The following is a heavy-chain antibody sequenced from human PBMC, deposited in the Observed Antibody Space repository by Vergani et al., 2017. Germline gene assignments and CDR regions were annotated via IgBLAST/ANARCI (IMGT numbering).Heavy chain of an antibody. J-gene: IGHJ4*02. CDR3: ARDDPDIVVVVAATPGFDY. CDR2: ISAYNGNT. CDR1: GYTFTSYG. Sequence: QVQLVQSGAEVKKPGASVKVSCKASGYTFTSYGISWVRQSPGQGLEWMGWISAYNGNTNYAQKLQGRVTMTTDTSTSTADMELRSLSSDDTAVYYCARDDPDIVVVVAATPGFDYWGQGTLVTVSS. V-gene: IGHV1-18*04. D-gene: IGHD2-15*01.